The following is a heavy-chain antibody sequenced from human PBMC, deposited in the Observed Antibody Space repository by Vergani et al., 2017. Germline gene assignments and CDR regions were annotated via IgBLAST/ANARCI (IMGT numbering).Heavy chain of an antibody. CDR1: GGSFSGYY. V-gene: IGHV4-34*01. J-gene: IGHJ4*02. CDR3: ARPGKEDSFDY. D-gene: IGHD3-10*01. CDR2: INHSGST. Sequence: QVQLQQWGAGLLKPSETLSLTCAVYGGSFSGYYWSWIRQPPGKGLEWIGEINHSGSTNYNPSLKSRVTISVDTSKNQFSLKLSSVTAADTAVYYCARPGKEDSFDYWGQGTLVTVSS.